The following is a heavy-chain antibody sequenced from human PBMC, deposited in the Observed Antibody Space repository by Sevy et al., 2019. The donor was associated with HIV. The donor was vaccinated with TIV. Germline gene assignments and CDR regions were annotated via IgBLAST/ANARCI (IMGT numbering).Heavy chain of an antibody. CDR2: ISAYNGNT. CDR3: AREVAGPDY. J-gene: IGHJ4*02. D-gene: IGHD6-19*01. V-gene: IGHV1-18*04. Sequence: APVKVSCKASGYTFTSYGISWVGQAPGQGLERMGWISAYNGNTNYAQKLQGRVTMTTDTSTSTAYMELRSLRSDDTAVYYRAREVAGPDYWGQGTPVSVSS. CDR1: GYTFTSYG.